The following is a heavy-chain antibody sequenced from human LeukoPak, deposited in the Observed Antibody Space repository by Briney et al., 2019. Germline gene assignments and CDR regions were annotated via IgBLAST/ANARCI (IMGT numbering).Heavy chain of an antibody. Sequence: PGGSLRLSCATSGFPFSSYWMLWVRQAPGKGLEWVSRINGDGTTTTYADSVEGRFTISRDNTENILYLQMDSLRAEDTAIYYCSRSQFDYWGQGVLVTVSS. J-gene: IGHJ4*02. CDR1: GFPFSSYW. CDR2: INGDGTTT. V-gene: IGHV3-74*01. CDR3: SRSQFDY.